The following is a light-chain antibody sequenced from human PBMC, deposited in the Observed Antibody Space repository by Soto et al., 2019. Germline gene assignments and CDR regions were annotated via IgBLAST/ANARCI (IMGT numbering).Light chain of an antibody. CDR3: ATWDAGLSAYV. J-gene: IGLJ1*01. V-gene: IGLV1-44*01. CDR1: SSNIGGNT. Sequence: QPVLTQPPSASGTPGQRVTFSCSGSSSNIGGNTVSWFQHLPRTAPKLLIFSNSQRPSGVPDRFSGAKSGTSASLAISGLQSEDEANYYCATWDAGLSAYVFGTGTKVTVL. CDR2: SNS.